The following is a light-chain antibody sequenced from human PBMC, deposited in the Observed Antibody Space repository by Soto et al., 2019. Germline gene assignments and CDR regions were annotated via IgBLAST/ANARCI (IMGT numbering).Light chain of an antibody. J-gene: IGKJ5*01. CDR3: QQYGSSIT. CDR1: QSVSSSY. Sequence: EIVLTHSPGTLSLSPCERATLSFMASQSVSSSYLAWYQQKPGQAPRLLIYGASSRATGIPDRFSGSGSGTDFTLTISRLEPEDFAVYYCQQYGSSITFGQGTRLEIK. V-gene: IGKV3-20*01. CDR2: GAS.